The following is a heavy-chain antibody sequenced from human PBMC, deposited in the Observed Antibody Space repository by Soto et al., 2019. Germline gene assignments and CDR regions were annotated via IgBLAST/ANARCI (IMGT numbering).Heavy chain of an antibody. V-gene: IGHV4-31*03. CDR1: GGSISSGGYY. D-gene: IGHD4-17*01. CDR3: ARAYGDYTYYMDV. CDR2: IYYSGST. J-gene: IGHJ6*03. Sequence: SETLSLTCTVSGGSISSGGYYWSWIRQHPGKGLEWIGYIYYSGSTYYNPSLKSRVTISVDTSKNQFSLKLSSVTAADTAVYYCARAYGDYTYYMDVWGKGTTVTVSS.